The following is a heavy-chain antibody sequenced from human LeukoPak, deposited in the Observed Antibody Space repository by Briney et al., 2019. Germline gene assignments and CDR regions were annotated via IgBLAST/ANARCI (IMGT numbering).Heavy chain of an antibody. J-gene: IGHJ4*02. CDR2: TYYRSKWYN. CDR1: GDSVSSNSAA. V-gene: IGHV6-1*01. D-gene: IGHD5-12*01. CDR3: ARAMDIVAKGPFYFDY. Sequence: SQTLSLTCAISGDSVSSNSAAWNWIRQSPSRGLEWLGRTYYRSKWYNDYAVSVKSRITINPDTSKNQFSLQLNSVTPEDTAVYYCARAMDIVAKGPFYFDYWGQGTLVTVSS.